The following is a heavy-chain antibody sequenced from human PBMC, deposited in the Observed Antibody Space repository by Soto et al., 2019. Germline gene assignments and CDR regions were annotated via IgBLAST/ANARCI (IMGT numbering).Heavy chain of an antibody. D-gene: IGHD4-17*01. V-gene: IGHV3-23*01. Sequence: GGSLRLSCAPSGFTFSRYAMIWVRQATGKGREWVSAYSGSGGRTYYADSVKGRFTIYRDNSKNTLYLQMNSLRAEDTAVYYCAKTGATVTTFSPYYFDYWGQGTLVTVSS. J-gene: IGHJ4*02. CDR3: AKTGATVTTFSPYYFDY. CDR2: YSGSGGRT. CDR1: GFTFSRYA.